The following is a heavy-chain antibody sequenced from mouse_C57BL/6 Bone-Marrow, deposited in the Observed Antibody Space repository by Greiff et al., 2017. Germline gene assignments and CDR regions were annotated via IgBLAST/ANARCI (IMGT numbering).Heavy chain of an antibody. J-gene: IGHJ3*01. V-gene: IGHV1-42*01. CDR3: ARRGYCGSSYGFAY. Sequence: EVQLQQSGPELVKPGASVKISCKASGYSFTGYYMNWVKQSPEKSLEWIGEINPSTGGTTYNQKFKAKATLTVDKSSSTAYMQLKSLTSEDSAVYYCARRGYCGSSYGFAYWGQGALVAVAA. D-gene: IGHD1-1*01. CDR2: INPSTGGT. CDR1: GYSFTGYY.